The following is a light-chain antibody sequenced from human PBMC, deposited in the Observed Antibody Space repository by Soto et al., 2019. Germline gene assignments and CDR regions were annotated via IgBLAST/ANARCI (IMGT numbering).Light chain of an antibody. J-gene: IGKJ4*01. V-gene: IGKV3-11*01. CDR3: HQRSTWPLT. Sequence: EIVLTQSPATLSLSPGEGAALSCRASQSVSRFLAWYQQKPGQAPRLLIYGASNRATGIPTRFSGSGSGTDFTLTISSLEAEDFALYYCHQRSTWPLTFGGGTQVEIK. CDR2: GAS. CDR1: QSVSRF.